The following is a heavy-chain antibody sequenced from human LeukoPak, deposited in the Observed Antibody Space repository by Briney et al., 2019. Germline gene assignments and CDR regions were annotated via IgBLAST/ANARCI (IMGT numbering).Heavy chain of an antibody. J-gene: IGHJ4*02. CDR1: GGSISSGDYY. CDR2: IYYSGST. V-gene: IGHV4-30-4*01. D-gene: IGHD4-17*01. CDR3: ARSDYGDAYYFDY. Sequence: SETLSLTCTVSGGSISSGDYYWSWIRQPPGKGLEWIGYIYYSGSTYYNPSLKSLLTISVDTSKNQFSLKLSSVTAADTALYYCARSDYGDAYYFDYWGQGTLVTVSS.